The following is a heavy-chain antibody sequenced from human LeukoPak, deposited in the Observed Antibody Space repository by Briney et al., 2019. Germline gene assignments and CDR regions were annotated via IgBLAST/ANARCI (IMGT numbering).Heavy chain of an antibody. CDR3: ASPVEIPAVTPKRDDAFDI. CDR2: IYYSGST. Sequence: PSETLSLTCTVSGGSISSSSYYWGWIRQPPGKGLEWIGSIYYSGSTYYNPSLKSRVTISVDTSKNQFSLKLSSVTAADTAVYYCASPVEIPAVTPKRDDAFDIWGQGTMVTFSS. D-gene: IGHD2-15*01. V-gene: IGHV4-39*01. CDR1: GGSISSSSYY. J-gene: IGHJ3*02.